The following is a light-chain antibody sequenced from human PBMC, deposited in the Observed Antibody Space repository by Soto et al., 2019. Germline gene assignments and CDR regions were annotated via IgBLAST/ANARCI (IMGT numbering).Light chain of an antibody. CDR1: SSDVGGYNY. CDR2: DVS. Sequence: QLVLTQPASVSGSPGQSITISCTGTSSDVGGYNYVSWYQHHPGKAPKLMIYDVSNRPSGVSNRFSGSKSGNTASLTISGLQTEDEADYYCTSYTSISTLVFGTGTKLTVL. CDR3: TSYTSISTLV. V-gene: IGLV2-14*03. J-gene: IGLJ1*01.